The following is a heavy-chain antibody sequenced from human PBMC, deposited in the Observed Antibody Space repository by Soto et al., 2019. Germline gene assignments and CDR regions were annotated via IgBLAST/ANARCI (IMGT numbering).Heavy chain of an antibody. CDR3: ARTSAAGKYYYGMDV. V-gene: IGHV5-51*01. D-gene: IGHD6-13*01. CDR1: GYKFISYW. Sequence: PGESLRISCEGSGYKFISYWIAWVRQMSGKGLEWMGIIYPGDSDTRYSPSFQGQVTISADKSISTAYLQWSSLKASDTAMYYCARTSAAGKYYYGMDVWGQGTTVRVSS. J-gene: IGHJ6*02. CDR2: IYPGDSDT.